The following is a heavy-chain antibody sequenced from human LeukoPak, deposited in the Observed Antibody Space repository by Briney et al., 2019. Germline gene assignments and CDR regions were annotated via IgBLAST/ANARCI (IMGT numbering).Heavy chain of an antibody. Sequence: SETLSLTCSVPGGSISNNYWIWIRQPPGRGLEWIGYIYYSGGTNYNPSLKSRVTISVDTSKTQYSLKLSSVTAADTAVYYCARVSNAYGGNGAFDIWGQGTMVTVSS. D-gene: IGHD4-23*01. V-gene: IGHV4-59*01. J-gene: IGHJ3*02. CDR3: ARVSNAYGGNGAFDI. CDR2: IYYSGGT. CDR1: GGSISNNY.